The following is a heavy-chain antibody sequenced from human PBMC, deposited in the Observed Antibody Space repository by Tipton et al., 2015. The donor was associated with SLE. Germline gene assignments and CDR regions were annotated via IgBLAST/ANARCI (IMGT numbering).Heavy chain of an antibody. V-gene: IGHV1-46*01. D-gene: IGHD2-2*02. CDR1: GYTFTSYY. CDR3: ARPTIPDSRWNYFDY. CDR2: INTRDGST. Sequence: QLVQSGAEVKKPGASVKVSCKTSGYTFTSYYIHWVRQAPGQGPEWMGVINTRDGSTIYAQKFQGRVTMTGDTSTSTVHMQLSSLRSGDTAVYYCARPTIPDSRWNYFDYWGQGTQVAVSS. J-gene: IGHJ4*02.